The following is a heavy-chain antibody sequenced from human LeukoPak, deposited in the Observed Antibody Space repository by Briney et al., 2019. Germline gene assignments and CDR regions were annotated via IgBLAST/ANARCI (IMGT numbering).Heavy chain of an antibody. CDR1: GFTFSSYG. J-gene: IGHJ5*02. D-gene: IGHD3-3*01. CDR3: ARDREGGYDFWSGYGANWFDP. Sequence: GGSLRLSCAASGFTFSSYGMSWVRQAPGKGLEWVAKIRQDGSEKYYVDSVKGRFTISRDNAKNSLYLQMNSLRAEDTAVYYCARDREGGYDFWSGYGANWFDPWGQGTLVTVSS. V-gene: IGHV3-7*01. CDR2: IRQDGSEK.